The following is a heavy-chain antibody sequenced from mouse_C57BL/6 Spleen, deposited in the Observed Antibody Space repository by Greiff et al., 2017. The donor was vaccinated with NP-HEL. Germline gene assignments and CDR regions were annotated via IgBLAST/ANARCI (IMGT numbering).Heavy chain of an antibody. CDR2: IYPGSGST. D-gene: IGHD3-2*02. V-gene: IGHV1-55*01. Sequence: QVQLQQPGAELVKPGASVKMSCKASGYTFTSYWITWVKQRPGQGLEWIGDIYPGSGSTNYNEKFKSKATLTVDTSSSTAYMQLSSLTSEDSAVYYCARYHLRLGYFDVWGTGTTVTVSS. J-gene: IGHJ1*03. CDR3: ARYHLRLGYFDV. CDR1: GYTFTSYW.